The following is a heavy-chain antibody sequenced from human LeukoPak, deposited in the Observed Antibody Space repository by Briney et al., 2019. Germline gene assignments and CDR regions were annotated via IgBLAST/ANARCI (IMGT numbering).Heavy chain of an antibody. Sequence: PSETLSLTCTVSGGSVSSDSYYWSWIRQPPGKGLEWIGYLYYSGSTNYNPSLKSRVTILLDTSKNQFSLKLTSVTAADTAVYFCARSLWFGEIADNWFHPWGQGTLVTVSS. J-gene: IGHJ5*02. D-gene: IGHD3-10*01. CDR2: LYYSGST. CDR3: ARSLWFGEIADNWFHP. V-gene: IGHV4-61*01. CDR1: GGSVSSDSYY.